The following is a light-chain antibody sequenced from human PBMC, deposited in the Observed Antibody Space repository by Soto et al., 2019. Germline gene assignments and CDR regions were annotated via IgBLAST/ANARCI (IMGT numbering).Light chain of an antibody. CDR2: EGS. J-gene: IGKJ1*01. CDR1: QSISRC. CDR3: QQYNTYSRT. V-gene: IGKV1-5*03. Sequence: DIQMTQSPSTLSASVGDRVTITCRASQSISRCLAWYQQKPGEAPKLLIYEGSSLESGVPSRFSGSGSGTEFTLTISSLQPDDFATYYCQQYNTYSRTFGEGTKVEVK.